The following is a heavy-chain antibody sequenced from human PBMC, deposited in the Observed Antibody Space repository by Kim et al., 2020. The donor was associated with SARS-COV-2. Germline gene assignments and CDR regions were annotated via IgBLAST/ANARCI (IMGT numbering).Heavy chain of an antibody. J-gene: IGHJ5*02. CDR3: ARGEPSYDSSGYYSDWFGP. D-gene: IGHD3-22*01. CDR2: MNPNSGNT. CDR1: GYTFTSYD. Sequence: ASVKVSCKASGYTFTSYDINWVRQATGQGLEWMGWMNPNSGNTGYAQKFQGRVTMTRNTSISTAYMELSSLRSEDTDVYYCARGEPSYDSSGYYSDWFGPWGQGTLVTVSP. V-gene: IGHV1-8*01.